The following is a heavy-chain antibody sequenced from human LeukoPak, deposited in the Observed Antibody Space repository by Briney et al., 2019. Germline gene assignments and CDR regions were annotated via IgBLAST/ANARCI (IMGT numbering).Heavy chain of an antibody. J-gene: IGHJ3*02. V-gene: IGHV3-30*02. CDR1: AFTFSSYG. D-gene: IGHD3-22*01. CDR3: AKGYYYERPAGDPAADAFDI. Sequence: GGSLRLSCAASAFTFSSYGMHWVRQASGKGVEWVAFIRYDGSNKYYADSVKGRSTISRDNSMYTLYLQMNSLRAEDTAVDYCAKGYYYERPAGDPAADAFDIWGKGTMVTVA. CDR2: IRYDGSNK.